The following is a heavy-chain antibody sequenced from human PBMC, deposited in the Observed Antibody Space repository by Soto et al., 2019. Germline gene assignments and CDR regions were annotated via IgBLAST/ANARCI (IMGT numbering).Heavy chain of an antibody. V-gene: IGHV1-46*01. Sequence: QVQLVQSGAEVKKPGASVKVSCKASGHTLINYYMHWVRQAPGQGLDWLGKIDPSGNGTSYAERFEGRITLTSDTTTNAFYVELSRLSSEDTGIYYCAINFYDSTAYLYWGQATLVTVSS. D-gene: IGHD3-22*01. J-gene: IGHJ4*02. CDR3: AINFYDSTAYLY. CDR2: IDPSGNGT. CDR1: GHTLINYY.